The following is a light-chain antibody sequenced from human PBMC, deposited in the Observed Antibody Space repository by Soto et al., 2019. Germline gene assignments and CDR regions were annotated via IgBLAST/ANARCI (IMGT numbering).Light chain of an antibody. CDR2: DVT. V-gene: IGLV2-11*01. Sequence: QSVLTQPASVSGSPGQSITISCTGTSGDIGSYNRVSWYQQHPGKAPKLIIYDVTKRPSRVPYRFSGSKSGNTASLTISGLQAEDEADYYCCSYAGSYTFDVFGTGTKVTVL. CDR3: CSYAGSYTFDV. CDR1: SGDIGSYNR. J-gene: IGLJ1*01.